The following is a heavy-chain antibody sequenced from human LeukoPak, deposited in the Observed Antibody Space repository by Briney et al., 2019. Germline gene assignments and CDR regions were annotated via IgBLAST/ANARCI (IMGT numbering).Heavy chain of an antibody. CDR2: IKHDESEK. CDR1: GFTFTSYW. D-gene: IGHD3-22*01. CDR3: AKGNNPMISMLFFDY. J-gene: IGHJ4*02. V-gene: IGHV3-7*01. Sequence: GGSLRLSCAASGFTFTSYWVNWVRQAPGKGLEWVANIKHDESEKYYADSVKGRFTISRDNSKNTLYLQMNSLRAEDTAVYYCAKGNNPMISMLFFDYWGQGTLVTVSS.